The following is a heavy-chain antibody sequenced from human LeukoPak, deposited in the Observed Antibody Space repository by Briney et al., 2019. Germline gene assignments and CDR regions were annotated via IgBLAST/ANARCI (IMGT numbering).Heavy chain of an antibody. CDR1: GGTFSSYA. CDR3: ARDRGATLRYDAFDI. Sequence: SVKVSCKASGGTFSSYAISWVRQAPGQGLEWMGGIIPIFGTANYAQKFQGRVTITADESTSTAYMELSSLRSEDTAVYYCARDRGATLRYDAFDIWGQGTMVTVSS. V-gene: IGHV1-69*13. D-gene: IGHD1-26*01. J-gene: IGHJ3*02. CDR2: IIPIFGTA.